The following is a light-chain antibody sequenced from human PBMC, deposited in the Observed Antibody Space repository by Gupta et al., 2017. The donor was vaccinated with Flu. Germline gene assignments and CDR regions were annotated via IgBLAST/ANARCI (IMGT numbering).Light chain of an antibody. Sequence: QSALTPPRPVSGSPGQSVTLSCTGTSSDVGGYNSVSWYQQHPGKAPKVIIYDVSTRPSGVPDRFSGSNSGNTASLTISGLQAEDEADYYCYSYAGSYTSWVFGGGTKLTVL. CDR3: YSYAGSYTSWV. J-gene: IGLJ3*02. CDR2: DVS. V-gene: IGLV2-11*01. CDR1: SSDVGGYNS.